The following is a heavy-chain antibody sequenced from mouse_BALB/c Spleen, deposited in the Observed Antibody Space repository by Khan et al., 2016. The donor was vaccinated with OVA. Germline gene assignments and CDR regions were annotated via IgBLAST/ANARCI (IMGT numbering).Heavy chain of an antibody. CDR3: TKGLFHYYFDY. D-gene: IGHD6-1*01. J-gene: IGHJ2*01. CDR1: GFTFSSYA. CDR2: ISSGGFT. V-gene: IGHV5-6-5*01. Sequence: VQLVQSGGGLVKPGGSLKLSCAASGFTFSSYAMSWVRQTPETRLEWVASISSGGFTYYPASVKARFTISRDNARDILFLQMSSLRSEDTAIYYCTKGLFHYYFDYWGQGTTLTVSS.